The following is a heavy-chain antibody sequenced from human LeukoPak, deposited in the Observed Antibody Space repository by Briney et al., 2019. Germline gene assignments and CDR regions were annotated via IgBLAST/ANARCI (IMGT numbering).Heavy chain of an antibody. J-gene: IGHJ4*02. CDR2: IKQDGTDK. CDR1: TFTLSTYW. D-gene: IGHD6-19*01. V-gene: IGHV3-7*03. CDR3: ARGRCNSGRYPDYFDY. Sequence: PGGSLRLSCAASTFTLSTYWMTWVRRAPGKGLEWVANIKQDGTDKYYVDSVKGRFTISRDNAKNSLYLQMNSLRAEDTAVYYCARGRCNSGRYPDYFDYWGQGTLVTVSS.